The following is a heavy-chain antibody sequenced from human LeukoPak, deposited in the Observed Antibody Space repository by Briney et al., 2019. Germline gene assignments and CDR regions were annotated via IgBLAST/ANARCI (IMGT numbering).Heavy chain of an antibody. Sequence: GGSLRLSCAASGFPFSDYGMYWVRQAPGKGLEWLAVISHDGSNKYYADSVKGRITISRGNSMNTLYLKMNSLRAEDTAVYYCAKVRWGSDNALDSWGQGTLVTGSS. CDR2: ISHDGSNK. V-gene: IGHV3-30*18. CDR3: AKVRWGSDNALDS. CDR1: GFPFSDYG. D-gene: IGHD3-16*01. J-gene: IGHJ4*02.